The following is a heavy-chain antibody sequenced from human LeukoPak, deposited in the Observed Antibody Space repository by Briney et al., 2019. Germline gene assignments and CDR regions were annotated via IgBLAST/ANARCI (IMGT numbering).Heavy chain of an antibody. Sequence: SETLSLTCAVYGGSFSGYYWSWIRQPPGKGLEWIGEINHSGSTNYNPSLKSRVTISVDTSKNQFSLKLSSVTAADTAVYYCATCTITMVRGVINNWFDPWGQGTLVTVSS. D-gene: IGHD3-10*01. CDR2: INHSGST. CDR1: GGSFSGYY. V-gene: IGHV4-34*01. CDR3: ATCTITMVRGVINNWFDP. J-gene: IGHJ5*02.